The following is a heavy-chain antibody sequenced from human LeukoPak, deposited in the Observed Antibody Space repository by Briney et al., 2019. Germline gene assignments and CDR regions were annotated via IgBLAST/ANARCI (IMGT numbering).Heavy chain of an antibody. CDR3: ARDPNGDYIGAFDF. J-gene: IGHJ3*01. CDR1: GSTFNNYA. D-gene: IGHD4-17*01. V-gene: IGHV3-23*01. CDR2: ITGGGRT. Sequence: GGSLRLSCAASGSTFNNYAMMWVRQAQGQGLEWVSAITGGGRTYYADSVKGRFTISRDNSKNTLYLQMNSLRAEDTALYFCARDPNGDYIGAFDFLGQGTVVTVSS.